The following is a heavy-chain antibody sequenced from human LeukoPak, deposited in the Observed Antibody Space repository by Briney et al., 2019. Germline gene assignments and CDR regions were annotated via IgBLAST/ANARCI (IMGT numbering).Heavy chain of an antibody. V-gene: IGHV1-24*01. D-gene: IGHD5/OR15-5a*01. J-gene: IGHJ4*02. CDR3: ATVSQGY. CDR1: GYTLTELS. Sequence: ASVKVSCKVSGYTLTELSMHWVRQAPGKGLEWMGGFDPEDGETIYAQKFQGRVTMTGDTSTDTAYMELSSLRSEDTAVYYCATVSQGYWGQGTLVTVSS. CDR2: FDPEDGET.